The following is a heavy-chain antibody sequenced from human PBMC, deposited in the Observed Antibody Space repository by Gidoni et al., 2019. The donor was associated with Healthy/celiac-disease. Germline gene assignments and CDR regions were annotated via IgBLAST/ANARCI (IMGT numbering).Heavy chain of an antibody. Sequence: QLQLQESGPGLVKPSATLSLTCTVPGGSISSRSYYWGWIRQPPGKGLEWIGSIYYSGSTYYNPSLKSRVHISVDTSKNQFSLKLSSVTAADTAVYYCARHAAVRIPAAIFRYYYYMDVWGKGTTVTVSS. D-gene: IGHD2-2*01. CDR3: ARHAAVRIPAAIFRYYYYMDV. J-gene: IGHJ6*03. CDR1: GGSISSRSYY. CDR2: IYYSGST. V-gene: IGHV4-39*01.